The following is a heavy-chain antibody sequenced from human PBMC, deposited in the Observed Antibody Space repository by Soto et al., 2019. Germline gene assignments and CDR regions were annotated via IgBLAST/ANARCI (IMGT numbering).Heavy chain of an antibody. CDR1: GFTFSSYG. Sequence: QVQLVESGGGVVQPGRSLRLSCAASGFTFSSYGMHWVRKAPGKGLEWVAVIWSDGSNKYYADSVKGRFTISRDNSENTLYLQMNSLRAEDTAVYYCARSMSTITDFDYWGQGTLVTVSS. D-gene: IGHD5-12*01. V-gene: IGHV3-33*01. CDR2: IWSDGSNK. CDR3: ARSMSTITDFDY. J-gene: IGHJ4*02.